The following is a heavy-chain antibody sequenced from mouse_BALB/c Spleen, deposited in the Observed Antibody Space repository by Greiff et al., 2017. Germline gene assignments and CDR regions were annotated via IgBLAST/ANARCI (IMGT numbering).Heavy chain of an antibody. Sequence: EVQLQQSGPELVKPGASVKVSCKASGYAFTSYNMYWVKQSHGKSLEWIGYIDPYNGGTNYNEEFKSKATLTVDKSSSTAYMQLSSLTSEDSAVYYCGYYDYDDSYFDYWGQGTTLTVSS. CDR3: GYYDYDDSYFDY. CDR2: IDPYNGGT. V-gene: IGHV1S135*01. CDR1: GYAFTSYN. D-gene: IGHD2-4*01. J-gene: IGHJ2*01.